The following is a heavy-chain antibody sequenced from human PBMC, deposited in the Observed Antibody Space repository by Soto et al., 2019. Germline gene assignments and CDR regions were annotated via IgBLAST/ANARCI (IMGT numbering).Heavy chain of an antibody. Sequence: QVHLVQSGAEVKKPGASVKVSCKGSGYDFTTYGITWVRQAPGQGLEWMAWLSAHNGNTDYAQKLQGRVTVTRDTSTRTAYMELRSLRSDDTAMYYCARGRYGDYWGQGALVTVSS. CDR2: LSAHNGNT. V-gene: IGHV1-18*01. CDR3: ARGRYGDY. CDR1: GYDFTTYG. J-gene: IGHJ4*02. D-gene: IGHD1-1*01.